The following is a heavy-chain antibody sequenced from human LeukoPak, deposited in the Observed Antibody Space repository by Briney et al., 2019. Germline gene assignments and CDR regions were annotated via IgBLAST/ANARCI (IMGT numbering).Heavy chain of an antibody. CDR2: IRYDGSNK. D-gene: IGHD3-10*01. Sequence: GGSLRLSCAASGLTFSSYGMHWVRQAPGKGLEWVAFIRYDGSNKYYADSVKGRFTISRDNSKNTLYLQMNSLRAEDTAVYYCAKAPLGSLGPGFDYWGQGTLVTVSS. V-gene: IGHV3-30*02. CDR3: AKAPLGSLGPGFDY. J-gene: IGHJ4*02. CDR1: GLTFSSYG.